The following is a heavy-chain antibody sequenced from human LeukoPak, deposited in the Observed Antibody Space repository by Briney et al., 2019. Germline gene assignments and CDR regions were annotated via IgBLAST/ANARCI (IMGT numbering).Heavy chain of an antibody. V-gene: IGHV1-2*02. D-gene: IGHD2-15*01. J-gene: IGHJ4*02. Sequence: ASVKVSCKASGGTFSSYAISWVRQAPGQGLEWMGWINPNSGGTNYAQKFQGRVTMTRDTSISTAYMELSRLRSDDTAVYYCARGGAFGVVVVAASESDYWGQGTLVTVSS. CDR2: INPNSGGT. CDR1: GGTFSSYA. CDR3: ARGGAFGVVVVAASESDY.